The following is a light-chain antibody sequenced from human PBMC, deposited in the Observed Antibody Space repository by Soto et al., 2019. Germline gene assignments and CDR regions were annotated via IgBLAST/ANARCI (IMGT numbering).Light chain of an antibody. CDR2: EVI. Sequence: QSVLTQPPSASGSPGQSVTISCTGTSSDVGGYNYVSWYQQHPGKAPKLMIYEVIKRPSGVPDRFSGSKSGNTAPLTVSGLQAEDEADYYCSSYAGNNNLLFGGGTKLTVL. CDR3: SSYAGNNNLL. CDR1: SSDVGGYNY. J-gene: IGLJ2*01. V-gene: IGLV2-8*01.